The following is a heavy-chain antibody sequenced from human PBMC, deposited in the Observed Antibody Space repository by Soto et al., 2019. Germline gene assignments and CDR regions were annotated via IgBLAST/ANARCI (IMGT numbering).Heavy chain of an antibody. CDR1: GYPFTSYG. CDR3: ARDWFGIDY. V-gene: IGHV1-18*01. J-gene: IGHJ4*02. CDR2: INPYNGNT. Sequence: QVQLVQSGAEVKKPGASVKVSCKASGYPFTSYGISWVRQAPGQGLECMGWINPYNGNTNYAHKRQGRVTMTTDTATNTAYMELRSLRSDDTAVYYCARDWFGIDYWGQGTLVNVSS. D-gene: IGHD3-16*01.